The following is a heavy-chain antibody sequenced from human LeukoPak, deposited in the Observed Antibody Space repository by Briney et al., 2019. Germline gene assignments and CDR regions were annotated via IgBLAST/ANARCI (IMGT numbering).Heavy chain of an antibody. J-gene: IGHJ6*02. CDR1: GGSISTYY. CDR2: IYYTGST. V-gene: IGHV4-59*01. CDR3: ARGMNWGYYYYYYGMDV. D-gene: IGHD7-27*01. Sequence: SETLSLTCTVSGGSISTYYWSWIRQPPGKGLEWIGYIYYTGSTKNNPSLKSRVTISVDTSKNQFSLKLSSVTAADTAVYYCARGMNWGYYYYYYGMDVWGQGTTVTVSS.